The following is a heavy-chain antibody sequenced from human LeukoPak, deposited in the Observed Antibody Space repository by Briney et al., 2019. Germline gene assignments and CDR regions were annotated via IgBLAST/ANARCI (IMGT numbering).Heavy chain of an antibody. J-gene: IGHJ4*02. CDR3: ARERIPGYFDY. CDR2: TSRSSRTI. V-gene: IGHV3-48*01. CDR1: GFTFSNHS. Sequence: GGSLRLSCAASGFTFSNHSMDWVRQAPGKGLEWVSYTSRSSRTIYYADSVKGRFTISRDNGKNSLYLQMKSLRAEDTAVYYCARERIPGYFDYWGQGSLVTVSS.